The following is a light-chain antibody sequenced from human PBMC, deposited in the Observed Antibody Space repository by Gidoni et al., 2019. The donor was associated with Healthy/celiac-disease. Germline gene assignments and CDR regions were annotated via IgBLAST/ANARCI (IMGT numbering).Light chain of an antibody. Sequence: DIVMTQSPASLAVSLGVRATINCKSSQSVLYSSNNKNYLAWYQQKPGQPPKLLIYWASTRESGVPDRFSGSGSGTDFTLTISSLQAEDVAVYYCQQYYSTPLTFGPGTKVDIK. CDR3: QQYYSTPLT. CDR1: QSVLYSSNNKNY. V-gene: IGKV4-1*01. J-gene: IGKJ3*01. CDR2: WAS.